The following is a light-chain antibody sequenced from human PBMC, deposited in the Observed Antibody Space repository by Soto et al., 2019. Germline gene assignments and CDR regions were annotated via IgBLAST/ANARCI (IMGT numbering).Light chain of an antibody. Sequence: EIVMTQSPATLSVSPGERATLSCRASQSVSSNLAWYQQKPGQTPSLLVYGASSRATGIPDRFSGSGSGADFTLIISRLEPEDFAVYYCQQYGSSPLTFGGGTKVDIK. CDR2: GAS. CDR3: QQYGSSPLT. CDR1: QSVSSN. V-gene: IGKV3-20*01. J-gene: IGKJ4*01.